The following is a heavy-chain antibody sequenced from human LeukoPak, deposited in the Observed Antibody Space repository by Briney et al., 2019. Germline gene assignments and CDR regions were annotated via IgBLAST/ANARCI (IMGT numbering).Heavy chain of an antibody. CDR3: ARPGRGYSYGFDAFDI. CDR2: IYPGDSDT. D-gene: IGHD5-18*01. J-gene: IGHJ3*02. Sequence: GESLKISCKGSGYSFTSYWIGWVRQMPGKGLEWMGIIYPGDSDTRYSPSFQGQVTISADKSISTAYLQWSSLKASDTATYYCARPGRGYSYGFDAFDIWGQGTMVTVSS. CDR1: GYSFTSYW. V-gene: IGHV5-51*01.